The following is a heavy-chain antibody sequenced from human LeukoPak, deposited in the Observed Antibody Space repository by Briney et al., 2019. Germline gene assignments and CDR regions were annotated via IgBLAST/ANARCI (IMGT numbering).Heavy chain of an antibody. D-gene: IGHD6-19*01. CDR1: GFTFSHYP. Sequence: GGSLRLSCAASGFTFSHYPMHWVRQAPGKGLEWMAVISYDGNYKYYAESVKGRFTISRDDSKNTLYLQMNSLRAEDTAVYYCARDRSLSGWFDYWGQGTLVTVSS. CDR2: ISYDGNYK. V-gene: IGHV3-30*01. CDR3: ARDRSLSGWFDY. J-gene: IGHJ4*02.